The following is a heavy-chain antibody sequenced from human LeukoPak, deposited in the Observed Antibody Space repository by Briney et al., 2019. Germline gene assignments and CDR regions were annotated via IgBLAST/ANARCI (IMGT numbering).Heavy chain of an antibody. V-gene: IGHV3-30*18. CDR1: GFTFTSYG. CDR3: AKDHVYDSSGHYYMFGH. Sequence: PGRSLRLSCAASGFTFTSYGMHWVRQAPGKGLEWVAVISSDGSNKYYADSVKGRFTISRDNSKNTVYLQMNSLRAEDTAVYYCAKDHVYDSSGHYYMFGHWGQGTLVTVSS. CDR2: ISSDGSNK. D-gene: IGHD3-22*01. J-gene: IGHJ4*02.